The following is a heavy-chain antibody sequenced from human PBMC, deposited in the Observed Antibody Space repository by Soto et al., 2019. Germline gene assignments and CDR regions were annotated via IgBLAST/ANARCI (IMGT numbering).Heavy chain of an antibody. CDR1: GFTFSSYG. Sequence: QVQPVESGGGVVQPGRSLRLSCAASGFTFSSYGMHWVRQAPGKGLEGVAVIWYDGSNKYYADSVKGRFTISRDNSKNTLYLQMNSLRAEDTAVYYCARDGGSTTFSYMDVWGKGTTVTVSS. CDR3: ARDGGSTTFSYMDV. V-gene: IGHV3-33*01. D-gene: IGHD3-16*01. CDR2: IWYDGSNK. J-gene: IGHJ6*03.